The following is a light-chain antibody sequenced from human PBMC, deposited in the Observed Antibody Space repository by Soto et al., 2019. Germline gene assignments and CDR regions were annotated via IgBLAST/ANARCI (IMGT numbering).Light chain of an antibody. CDR2: GAS. CDR3: QRSGSSPA. CDR1: QSVSSSY. J-gene: IGKJ3*01. V-gene: IGKV3-20*01. Sequence: EIVLTQSPGTLSLSPGERATLSCRASQSVSSSYLAWYQQKPGQAPRLLIYGASSRATGIPDWFSGSGSGPDFSLIISALEPDDFAVCYWQRSGSSPAFGTGTKVDIK.